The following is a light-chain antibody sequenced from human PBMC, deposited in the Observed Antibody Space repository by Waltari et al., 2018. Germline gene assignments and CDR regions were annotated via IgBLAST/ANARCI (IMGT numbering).Light chain of an antibody. V-gene: IGKV3-20*01. CDR1: QGVGRTV. CDR3: QHDVRLLVT. CDR2: GES. Sequence: EIVLTQSPGTLSLSPGERATLDCWTSQGVGRTVAWYQQKPGQPPRLFIYGESIRATGTPDRFSGSGSGTDFSLTISRLEPEDFAGYYCQHDVRLLVTFGQGTKGESK. J-gene: IGKJ1*01.